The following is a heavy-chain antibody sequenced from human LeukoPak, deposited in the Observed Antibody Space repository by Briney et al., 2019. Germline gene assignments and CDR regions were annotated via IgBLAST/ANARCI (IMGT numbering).Heavy chain of an antibody. CDR1: GYTFTSYD. D-gene: IGHD2-2*01. Sequence: ASVKDSCKASGYTFTSYDINWVRQATGQGLEWMGWMNPNSGNTGYAQKFQGRVTMTRNTSISTAYMELSSLRSEDTAVYYCARAGGYCSSTSCYGYYYMDVWGKGTTVTISS. CDR2: MNPNSGNT. J-gene: IGHJ6*03. CDR3: ARAGGYCSSTSCYGYYYMDV. V-gene: IGHV1-8*01.